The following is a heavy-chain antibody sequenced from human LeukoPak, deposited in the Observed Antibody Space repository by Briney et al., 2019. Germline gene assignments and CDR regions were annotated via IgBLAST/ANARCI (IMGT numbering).Heavy chain of an antibody. CDR3: ATPYTSGWYDFDY. CDR2: INPNSGGT. D-gene: IGHD6-19*01. Sequence: ASVKVSCKASGYTFTGYYMHWVRQAPGQGLEEMGWINPNSGGTNYAQKFQGRVTMTRDTSISTAYMELSRLRSDDTAVYYCATPYTSGWYDFDYWGQGTLVTVSS. CDR1: GYTFTGYY. J-gene: IGHJ4*02. V-gene: IGHV1-2*02.